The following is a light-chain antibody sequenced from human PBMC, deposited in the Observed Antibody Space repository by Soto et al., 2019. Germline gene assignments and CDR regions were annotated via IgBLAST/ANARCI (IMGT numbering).Light chain of an antibody. Sequence: QSVLTKPPSVSGAPGQRVTISCTGSSSNIGAGHDVHWYQQVPGTAPKLLVSGNTNRPSGVPDRFSGSNSGTSASLAITGLQAEDEADYYCQSFDSSLNGWVFGGGTQLTVL. CDR2: GNT. V-gene: IGLV1-40*01. CDR3: QSFDSSLNGWV. CDR1: SSNIGAGHD. J-gene: IGLJ3*02.